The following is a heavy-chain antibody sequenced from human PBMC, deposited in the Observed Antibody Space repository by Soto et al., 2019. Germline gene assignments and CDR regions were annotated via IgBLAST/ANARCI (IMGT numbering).Heavy chain of an antibody. V-gene: IGHV1-2*04. J-gene: IGHJ6*02. D-gene: IGHD3-10*01. CDR2: INPNSGGT. Sequence: QVQLVQSGAEVKKPGASVKVSCKASGYTFTGYYMHWVRQAPGQGLEWMGWINPNSGGTNYAQKFQGWVTMTRDTSISTAYMELSRLRSDDTAVYYCARVAMVRNYYYYGMDVWGQGTTVTVSS. CDR3: ARVAMVRNYYYYGMDV. CDR1: GYTFTGYY.